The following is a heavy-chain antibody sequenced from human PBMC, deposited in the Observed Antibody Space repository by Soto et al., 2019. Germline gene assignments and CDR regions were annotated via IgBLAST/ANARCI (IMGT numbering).Heavy chain of an antibody. J-gene: IGHJ3*02. CDR3: ARDPTVTTYAAFDI. D-gene: IGHD4-17*01. CDR2: ISAYNGNT. Sequence: ASVKVSCKASGYTFTSYGISWVRQAPGQGLEWMGWISAYNGNTNYAQKLQGRVTMTTDTSTSTAYMELRSLRSEDTAVYYCARDPTVTTYAAFDIWGQGTMVTVSS. CDR1: GYTFTSYG. V-gene: IGHV1-18*01.